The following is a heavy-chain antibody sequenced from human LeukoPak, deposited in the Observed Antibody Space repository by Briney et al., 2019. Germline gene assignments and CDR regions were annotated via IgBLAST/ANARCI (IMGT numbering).Heavy chain of an antibody. CDR1: GFTFSSYS. D-gene: IGHD1-1*01. Sequence: GGSLRLSCAASGFTFSSYSMGWVRQAPGKGLEWVSVISSSGGSTFYADSVKGRFTISRDQSKNTLFLQMNSLRADDTAIYYCARYWNDRYFDYWGPGTLVTVSS. CDR3: ARYWNDRYFDY. CDR2: ISSSGGST. V-gene: IGHV3-23*01. J-gene: IGHJ4*02.